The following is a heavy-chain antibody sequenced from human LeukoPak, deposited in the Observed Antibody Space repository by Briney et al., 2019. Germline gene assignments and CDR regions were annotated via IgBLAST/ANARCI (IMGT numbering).Heavy chain of an antibody. V-gene: IGHV4-59*01. CDR1: GGSISTYY. CDR2: IHYSGST. J-gene: IGHJ4*02. D-gene: IGHD3-10*01. CDR3: ARTEGVPYLLYFDY. Sequence: SETLSLTCTVSGGSISTYYWSWIRQPPGKGLEWIAYIHYSGSTNYNPSLKSRVTISVDTSKKHLSLKLSSVTAADTAVYYCARTEGVPYLLYFDYWGQGTLATVSS.